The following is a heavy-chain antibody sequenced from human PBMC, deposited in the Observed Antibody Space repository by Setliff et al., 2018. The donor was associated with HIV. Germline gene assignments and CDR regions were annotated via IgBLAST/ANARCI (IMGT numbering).Heavy chain of an antibody. CDR1: GYFFSEFY. J-gene: IGHJ6*02. V-gene: IGHV1-69-2*01. CDR2: VNPEDGET. Sequence: VKVSCKTSGYFFSEFYIHWVQQAPGKGLEWMGRVNPEDGETIYAEKFQGRVTITTDTSTDTAYMELSSLRFDDTAVYYCARGSGGYCSGGSCYFGFGLALWGQGTTVTVSS. D-gene: IGHD2-15*01. CDR3: ARGSGGYCSGGSCYFGFGLAL.